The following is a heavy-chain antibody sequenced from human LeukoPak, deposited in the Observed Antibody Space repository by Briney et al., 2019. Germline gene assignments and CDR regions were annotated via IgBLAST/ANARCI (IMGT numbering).Heavy chain of an antibody. Sequence: GGSLRLSCAASGFTVSGNYMSWVRQAPGKGLEWVSVIYSGGSTYYADSVKGRFTISRDNSKNTLYLQMNSLRAEDTAVYYCARGVGGSARYFDYWGQGTLVTVSS. D-gene: IGHD3-16*01. CDR3: ARGVGGSARYFDY. CDR2: IYSGGST. J-gene: IGHJ4*02. V-gene: IGHV3-66*02. CDR1: GFTVSGNY.